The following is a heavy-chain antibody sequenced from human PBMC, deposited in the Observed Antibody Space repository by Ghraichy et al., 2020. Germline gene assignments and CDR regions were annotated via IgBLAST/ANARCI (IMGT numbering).Heavy chain of an antibody. D-gene: IGHD3-3*01. CDR3: ARDLERFLEWPKGGFDP. CDR1: GYTFTSYG. J-gene: IGHJ5*02. V-gene: IGHV1-18*01. Sequence: ASVKVSCKASGYTFTSYGISWVRQAPGQGLEWMGWISAYNGNTNYAQKLQGRVTMTTDTSTSTAYMELRSLRSDDTAVYYCARDLERFLEWPKGGFDPWGQGTLVTVSS. CDR2: ISAYNGNT.